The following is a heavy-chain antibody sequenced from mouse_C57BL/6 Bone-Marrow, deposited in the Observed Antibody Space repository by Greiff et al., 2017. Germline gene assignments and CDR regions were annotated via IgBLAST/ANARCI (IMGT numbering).Heavy chain of an antibody. V-gene: IGHV1-63*01. CDR1: GYTFTNYW. Sequence: QVQLQQSGAELVRPGTSVKMSCKASGYTFTNYWIGWAKQRPGHGLEWSGDIYPGGGYTNYNEKFKGKATLTADKSSSTAYMQFSSLTSEDSAIYYCARGYDYDEGFAYWGQGTLVTVSA. CDR2: IYPGGGYT. J-gene: IGHJ3*01. CDR3: ARGYDYDEGFAY. D-gene: IGHD2-4*01.